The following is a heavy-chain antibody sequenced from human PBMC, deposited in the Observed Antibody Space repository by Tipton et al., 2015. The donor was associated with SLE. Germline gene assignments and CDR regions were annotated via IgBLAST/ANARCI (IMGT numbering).Heavy chain of an antibody. D-gene: IGHD4-11*01. CDR3: ARESLNPVTTVHYYFDL. CDR1: GGSVSSSSKY. V-gene: IGHV4-39*07. CDR2: IYYTGTTT. J-gene: IGHJ2*01. Sequence: TLSLTCTVSGGSVSSSSKYWAWIRQPPGKGLEWVWGIYYTGTTTYYNSFLKSRVTMSVDTSKNQFSLRLTSVIAADTAVYYCARESLNPVTTVHYYFDLWGRGTLVTVSS.